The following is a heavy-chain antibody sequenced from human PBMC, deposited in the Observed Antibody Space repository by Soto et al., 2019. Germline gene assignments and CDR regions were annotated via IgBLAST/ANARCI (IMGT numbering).Heavy chain of an antibody. CDR1: GFRFSDHS. V-gene: IGHV3-48*02. Sequence: VQLVESGGGVVQPGGSLRLSCVASGFRFSDHSMNWVRQAPGKGLQWISYISSNGDTTYYADSVKGRFTVSRDNAKNALFLQMNSLRDDDTATYYCARLPKGSVVTAWGQGARVTVSS. D-gene: IGHD2-21*02. CDR3: ARLPKGSVVTA. CDR2: ISSNGDTT. J-gene: IGHJ4*02.